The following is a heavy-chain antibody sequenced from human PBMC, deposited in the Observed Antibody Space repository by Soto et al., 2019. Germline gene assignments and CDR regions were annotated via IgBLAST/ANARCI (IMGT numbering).Heavy chain of an antibody. CDR3: ARYIVVGNYYYYGMDV. D-gene: IGHD2-2*01. CDR2: IDPSDSYT. V-gene: IGHV5-10-1*01. CDR1: GYSFASYW. Sequence: PXESLNLPWRGSGYSFASYWISRVPQMPGKGLEWMGRIDPSDSYTNYSPSFQGHVTISADKSISTAYLQWSSLKASDTAMYYCARYIVVGNYYYYGMDVWGQGTTVTVSS. J-gene: IGHJ6*02.